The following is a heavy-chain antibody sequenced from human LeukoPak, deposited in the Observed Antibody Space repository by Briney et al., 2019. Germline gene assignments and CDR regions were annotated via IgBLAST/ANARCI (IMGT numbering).Heavy chain of an antibody. D-gene: IGHD3-10*01. CDR1: GVTFSSYA. J-gene: IGHJ6*03. CDR2: IIPIFGTA. V-gene: IGHV1-69*13. Sequence: AVQVSCKASGVTFSSYAISWVRQAPGQGLEWRGGIIPIFGTANYAQKFQGRVTIPADESTSTAYKQLSSLRSEDTAVYYCARWRASGGYYYYYYMDVWGKGTTVTVSS. CDR3: ARWRASGGYYYYYYMDV.